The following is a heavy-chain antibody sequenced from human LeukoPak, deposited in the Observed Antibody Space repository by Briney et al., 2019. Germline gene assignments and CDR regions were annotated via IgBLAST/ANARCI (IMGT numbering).Heavy chain of an antibody. V-gene: IGHV4-39*07. Sequence: SETLSLTCTVSGGSISKSSYYWGWIRQPPGKGMEWIGYIYYRGSTYYNPSLQSRAIILINTSSNQFSLSLSSVTAADTAVYYCARKDYYDSSGYSGDWGQGTLVTVSS. CDR2: IYYRGST. CDR1: GGSISKSSYY. CDR3: ARKDYYDSSGYSGD. J-gene: IGHJ4*02. D-gene: IGHD3-22*01.